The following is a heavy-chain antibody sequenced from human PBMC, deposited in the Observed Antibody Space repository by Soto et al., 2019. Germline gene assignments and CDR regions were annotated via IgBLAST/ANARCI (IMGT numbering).Heavy chain of an antibody. Sequence: GASVRVSCKASGYTFTGYYMHWVRQAPGQGLEWMGWINPNSGGTNYAQKFQGWVTMTRDTSISTAYMELSRLRSDDTAVYYCARGITDGSSSWAGHYYYYGMDVWGQGTTVTVSS. D-gene: IGHD6-13*01. J-gene: IGHJ6*02. CDR1: GYTFTGYY. CDR2: INPNSGGT. CDR3: ARGITDGSSSWAGHYYYYGMDV. V-gene: IGHV1-2*04.